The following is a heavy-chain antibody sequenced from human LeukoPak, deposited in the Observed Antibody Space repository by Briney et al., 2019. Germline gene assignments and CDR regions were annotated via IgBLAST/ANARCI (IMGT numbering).Heavy chain of an antibody. CDR2: ISYDGSNK. J-gene: IGHJ4*02. Sequence: GGSLRLSCAASGFTFSSYAMHWVRQAPGKGLEWVAVISYDGSNKYYADSVKGRFAISRDNSKNTLYLQMNSLRAEDTAVYYCARDRQYSSSWLDYWGQGTLVTVSS. CDR1: GFTFSSYA. CDR3: ARDRQYSSSWLDY. D-gene: IGHD6-13*01. V-gene: IGHV3-30*09.